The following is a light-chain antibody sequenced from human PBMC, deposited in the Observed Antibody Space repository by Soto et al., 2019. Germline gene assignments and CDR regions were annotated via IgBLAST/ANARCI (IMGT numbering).Light chain of an antibody. V-gene: IGKV1-9*01. Sequence: DIQLTQSPPFLSASVGDRVTIACRASQGISGYLAWYQQSPGKAPKLLIYAASTLQSGVPSRFSGSGSGTEFTLTISSLQPEDFATYYCQQLNSYPRTFGQGTKVEMK. CDR3: QQLNSYPRT. J-gene: IGKJ1*01. CDR2: AAS. CDR1: QGISGY.